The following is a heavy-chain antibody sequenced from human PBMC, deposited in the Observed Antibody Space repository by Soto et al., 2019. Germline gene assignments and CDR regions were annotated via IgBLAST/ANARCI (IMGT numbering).Heavy chain of an antibody. J-gene: IGHJ6*02. CDR3: ARPAATVIYYSGMDV. CDR2: ISFDGSNK. D-gene: IGHD2-2*01. V-gene: IGHV3-30-3*01. CDR1: GFTFSNYA. Sequence: PGGSLRLSCAASGFTFSNYAMHWVRQAPGKGLEWVAIISFDGSNKHYADSVQGRFTISRDNSENTLYLQMNSLRADDTAVYYCARPAATVIYYSGMDVWGQGTTVTVSS.